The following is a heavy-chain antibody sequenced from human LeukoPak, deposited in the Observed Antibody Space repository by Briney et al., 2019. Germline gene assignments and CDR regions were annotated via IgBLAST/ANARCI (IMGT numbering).Heavy chain of an antibody. D-gene: IGHD3-9*01. CDR1: GGSFSGYY. CDR2: VSGRDDST. J-gene: IGHJ4*02. V-gene: IGHV3-23*01. Sequence: PSETLSLTCAVYGGSFSGYYWSWIRQPPGKGLEWVSAVSGRDDSTYYADSVKGRFTISRDNSKNTLYLQMNSLRAEDTAVYYCAKWGDYDILTGYYDSDYWGQGTLVTVSS. CDR3: AKWGDYDILTGYYDSDY.